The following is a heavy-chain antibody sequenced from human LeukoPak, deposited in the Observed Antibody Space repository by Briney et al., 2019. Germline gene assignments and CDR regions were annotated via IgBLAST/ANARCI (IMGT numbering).Heavy chain of an antibody. J-gene: IGHJ5*02. Sequence: ASVKVSCKASGGTFSSYAISWVRQAPGQGLEWMGWINPNSGGTNYAQKFQGRVTMTRDTSISTAYMELSRLRSDDTAVYYCARAKYSYSKDWFDPWGQGTLVTVSS. V-gene: IGHV1-2*02. CDR3: ARAKYSYSKDWFDP. CDR1: GGTFSSYA. D-gene: IGHD2-15*01. CDR2: INPNSGGT.